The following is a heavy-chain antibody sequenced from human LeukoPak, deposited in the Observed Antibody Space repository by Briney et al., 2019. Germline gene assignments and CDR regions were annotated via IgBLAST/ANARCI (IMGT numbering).Heavy chain of an antibody. CDR1: GFTFSSYG. V-gene: IGHV3-30*02. J-gene: IGHJ4*02. CDR2: IRYDGSNK. Sequence: GGSLRLSCAASGFTFSSYGMHWVRQAPGKGLEWVAFIRYDGSNKYYADSVKGRFTISRDNSKNTLYLQMNSLRAGDTALYYCARGMGMGPVFDYWGQGTLVTVSS. D-gene: IGHD7-27*01. CDR3: ARGMGMGPVFDY.